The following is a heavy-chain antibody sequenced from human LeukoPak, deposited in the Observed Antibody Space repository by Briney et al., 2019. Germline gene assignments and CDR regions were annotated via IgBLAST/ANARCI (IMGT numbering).Heavy chain of an antibody. CDR3: AREGSIAARRFHAFDI. J-gene: IGHJ3*02. V-gene: IGHV1-18*01. CDR1: GYTFTSYG. D-gene: IGHD6-6*01. CDR2: ISAYNGNT. Sequence: ASVKVSCKASGYTFTSYGISWVRQAPGQGLEWMGWISAYNGNTNYAQKLQGRVTMTTDTSTSTAYMELRSLRSDDTAVYYCAREGSIAARRFHAFDIWGQGTMVTVSS.